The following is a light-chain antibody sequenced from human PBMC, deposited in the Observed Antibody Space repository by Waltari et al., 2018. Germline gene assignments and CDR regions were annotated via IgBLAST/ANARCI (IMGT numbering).Light chain of an antibody. CDR3: SSYTLTNPVV. Sequence: QSVVTQPASVSGSPGQSISLSCTGTSNDIGATDYVSWYQQHPGRAPQLVIYDVSVRPSGVSIRFSGSKSGNTASLTISGLQAEDEALYYCSSYTLTNPVVFGGGTKLTVL. J-gene: IGLJ2*01. V-gene: IGLV2-14*03. CDR1: SNDIGATDY. CDR2: DVS.